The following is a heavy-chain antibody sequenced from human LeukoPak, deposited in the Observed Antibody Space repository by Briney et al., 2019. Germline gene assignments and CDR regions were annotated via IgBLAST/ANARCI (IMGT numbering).Heavy chain of an antibody. D-gene: IGHD3-9*01. J-gene: IGHJ6*03. CDR1: GFTFSSYG. CDR3: AKEGLRYFDWSQGTYYYYYMDV. Sequence: PGGSLRLSYAASGFTFSSYGMHWVRQAPGKGLEWVAVISYDGSNKYYADSVKGRFTISRDNSKNTLYLQMNSLRAEDTAVYYCAKEGLRYFDWSQGTYYYYYMDVWGKGTTVTVSS. V-gene: IGHV3-30*18. CDR2: ISYDGSNK.